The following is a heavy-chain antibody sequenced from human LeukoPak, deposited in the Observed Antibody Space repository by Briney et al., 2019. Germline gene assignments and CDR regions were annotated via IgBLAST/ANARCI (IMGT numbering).Heavy chain of an antibody. CDR2: IYISGSP. D-gene: IGHD6-13*01. J-gene: IGHJ2*01. CDR3: ARVSSSWYQDWYFDR. CDR1: GGSISSHD. V-gene: IGHV4-4*07. Sequence: PSETLSLTCTVSGGSISSHDWTWIRQPAGKGLEWIGRIYISGSPNYNPSLKSRVTMSVDTSKNQFSLKLTSVTAVDTAVYYCARVSSSWYQDWYFDRWGRGTLVTVSS.